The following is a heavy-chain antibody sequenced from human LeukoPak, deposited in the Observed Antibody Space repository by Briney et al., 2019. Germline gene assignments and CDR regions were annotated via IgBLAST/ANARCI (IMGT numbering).Heavy chain of an antibody. Sequence: ASVKVSCKASGYTFTSYGISWVRQAPGQGLEWMGWISAYNGNTNYAQKLQGRVTITADESTSTAYMELSSLRSEDTAVYYCARHRTDYGDYCLDYWGQGTLVTVSS. CDR2: ISAYNGNT. D-gene: IGHD4-17*01. V-gene: IGHV1-18*01. CDR1: GYTFTSYG. CDR3: ARHRTDYGDYCLDY. J-gene: IGHJ4*02.